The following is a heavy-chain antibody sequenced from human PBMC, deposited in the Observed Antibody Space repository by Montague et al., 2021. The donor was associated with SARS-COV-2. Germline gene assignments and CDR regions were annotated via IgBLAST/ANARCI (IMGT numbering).Heavy chain of an antibody. CDR2: IVVGSGNT. CDR3: AARGFGESNGDLFDY. V-gene: IGHV1-58*02. J-gene: IGHJ4*02. CDR1: GFTFTSSA. Sequence: LVKVSCKASGFTFTSSAMQWVRQARGQRLEWIGWIVVGSGNTNYAQKFQERVTITRDMSTSTAYMELSSLRSEDTAVYYCAARGFGESNGDLFDYWGQGTLVTVSS. D-gene: IGHD3-10*01.